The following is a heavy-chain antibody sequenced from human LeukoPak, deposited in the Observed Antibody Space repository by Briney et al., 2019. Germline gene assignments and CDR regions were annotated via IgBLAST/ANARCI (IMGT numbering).Heavy chain of an antibody. D-gene: IGHD3-22*01. CDR1: GFTFRSYG. CDR3: ARGGPNGLFPYPFDF. J-gene: IGHJ4*02. Sequence: AGSLRLSCAASGFTFRSYGIPWVRQAPGKGLEWVTIILYDGRNKNYADSVKGRFTISRDNSKNTLYLQMNSLRAEDTAIYYCARGGPNGLFPYPFDFWGQGTRVIVS. CDR2: ILYDGRNK. V-gene: IGHV3-30*04.